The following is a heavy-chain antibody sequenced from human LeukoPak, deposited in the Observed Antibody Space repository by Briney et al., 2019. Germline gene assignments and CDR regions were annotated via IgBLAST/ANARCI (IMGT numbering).Heavy chain of an antibody. Sequence: SETLSLTCTVSGGSISSYYWSWIPQPPGKGLEGMGYIYYSGSTNYNPSLKSRSTISVDASKNQFALKLSSVAAADTAVYYCARSGSYYYYYYYFGMDVWGQGTTVTVSS. J-gene: IGHJ6*02. D-gene: IGHD1-26*01. V-gene: IGHV4-59*01. CDR1: GGSISSYY. CDR3: ARSGSYYYYYYYFGMDV. CDR2: IYYSGST.